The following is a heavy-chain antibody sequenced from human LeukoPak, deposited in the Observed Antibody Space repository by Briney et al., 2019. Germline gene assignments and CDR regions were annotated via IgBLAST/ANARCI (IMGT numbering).Heavy chain of an antibody. CDR3: VRERRIAARVFDY. J-gene: IGHJ4*02. CDR1: GFTFSSYS. V-gene: IGHV3-48*01. CDR2: ISGSSSTI. D-gene: IGHD6-6*01. Sequence: PGGSLRLSCAASGFTFSSYSMNWVRQAPGKGLEWVSYISGSSSTIYYADSVKGRFTISRDNAKNSLYLQMNSLRAEDTAVYYCVRERRIAARVFDYWGQGTLVTVSS.